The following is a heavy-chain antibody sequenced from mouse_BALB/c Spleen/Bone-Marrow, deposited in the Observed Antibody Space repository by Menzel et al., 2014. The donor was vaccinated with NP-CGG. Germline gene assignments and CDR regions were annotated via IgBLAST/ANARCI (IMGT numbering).Heavy chain of an antibody. CDR3: AREAAYYGNYGAMDY. J-gene: IGHJ4*01. CDR1: GYSFTGYN. D-gene: IGHD2-10*01. Sequence: VQLQHSGPELGKPGASVKISCKASGYSFTGYNMYWVKQSHRKSLEWIGYIDPYNGGTSYNQKSKGKATLTVDKSSSTAYMHLNSLTSEDSAIYYCAREAAYYGNYGAMDYWGQGTSVTVSS. V-gene: IGHV1S135*01. CDR2: IDPYNGGT.